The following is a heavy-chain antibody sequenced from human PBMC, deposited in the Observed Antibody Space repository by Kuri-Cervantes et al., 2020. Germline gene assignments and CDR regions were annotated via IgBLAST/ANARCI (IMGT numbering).Heavy chain of an antibody. V-gene: IGHV3-30*19. Sequence: GESLKISCVGSGFSFGSHGMHWVRQTPGKGLEWVAVISYDGSNKYYADSVKGRFTISRDNSKNTLYLQMNSLRAEDTAVYYCARDMELLGLDYWGQGTLVTVSS. CDR3: ARDMELLGLDY. J-gene: IGHJ4*02. CDR2: ISYDGSNK. D-gene: IGHD1-26*01. CDR1: GFSFGSHG.